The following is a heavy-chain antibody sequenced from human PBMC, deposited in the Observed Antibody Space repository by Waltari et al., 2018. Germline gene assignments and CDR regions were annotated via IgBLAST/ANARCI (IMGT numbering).Heavy chain of an antibody. CDR3: ARVATKTYSSPVPGRPYYYGMDV. D-gene: IGHD6-19*01. CDR1: GFTFSRYW. V-gene: IGHV3-74*01. Sequence: EEQLVESGGGLAQPGESLRLSCAASGFTFSRYWMDWVRQAPGKGLVWVSRINSDGGSTTYGDSVKGRFTISRDNAKNTLYGQMNRLRAEDTAVYYCARVATKTYSSPVPGRPYYYGMDVWGQGTTVTVSS. J-gene: IGHJ6*02. CDR2: INSDGGST.